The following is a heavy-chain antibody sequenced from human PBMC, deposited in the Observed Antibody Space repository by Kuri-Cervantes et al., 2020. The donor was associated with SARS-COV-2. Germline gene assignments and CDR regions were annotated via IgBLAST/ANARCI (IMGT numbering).Heavy chain of an antibody. CDR3: ARERTITMIVVVIGGKEAFDI. D-gene: IGHD3-22*01. Sequence: GGSLRLSCAACGATVRSNYMSWVRQAPGKGLEWVSVIYSGGSAYYADSVKGRFTISRDNSKNTLYLQMNSLRAEDTAVYYCARERTITMIVVVIGGKEAFDIWGQGTMVTVSS. CDR1: GATVRSNY. CDR2: IYSGGSA. J-gene: IGHJ3*02. V-gene: IGHV3-53*05.